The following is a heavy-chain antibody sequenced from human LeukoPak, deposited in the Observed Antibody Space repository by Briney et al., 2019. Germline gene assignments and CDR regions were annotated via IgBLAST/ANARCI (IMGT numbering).Heavy chain of an antibody. D-gene: IGHD3-22*01. Sequence: GASVKVSCKASGYTFTSYGISWVRQAHGQGLEWMGWISAYNGNTNYAQKLQGRVSMTTDTSTSTAYMELRSLRSDDTAVYYCAREGVTMIVVAETGPDYWGQGTLVTVSS. CDR3: AREGVTMIVVAETGPDY. CDR1: GYTFTSYG. CDR2: ISAYNGNT. J-gene: IGHJ4*02. V-gene: IGHV1-18*01.